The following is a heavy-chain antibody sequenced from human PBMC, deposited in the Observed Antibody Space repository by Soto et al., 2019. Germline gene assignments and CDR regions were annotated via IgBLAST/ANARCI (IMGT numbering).Heavy chain of an antibody. Sequence: PGWSLRLSCAASGFTFSSYGMHWVRQAPGKGLEWVAVIWYDGSNKYYADSVKGRFTISRDNSKNTLYLQMNSLRAEDTAVYYCARDRLVAAAGTLFDYWGQGTLVTVSS. V-gene: IGHV3-33*01. CDR3: ARDRLVAAAGTLFDY. CDR2: IWYDGSNK. J-gene: IGHJ4*02. CDR1: GFTFSSYG. D-gene: IGHD6-13*01.